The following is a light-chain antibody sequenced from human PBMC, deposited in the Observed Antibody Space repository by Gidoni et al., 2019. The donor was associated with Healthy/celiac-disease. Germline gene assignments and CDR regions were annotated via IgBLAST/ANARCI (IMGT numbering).Light chain of an antibody. CDR3: QSYDSSLSGSV. Sequence: QSVLTQPPSVSGAPGQRVTISCTGSSSNIGAGYDVHWYQQLPGTAPKLLIYGNSNRPSVVPDLFSGSKSGTAASLAITGLQAEDEADYYCQSYDSSLSGSVFGGGTKLTVL. CDR2: GNS. J-gene: IGLJ2*01. V-gene: IGLV1-40*01. CDR1: SSNIGAGYD.